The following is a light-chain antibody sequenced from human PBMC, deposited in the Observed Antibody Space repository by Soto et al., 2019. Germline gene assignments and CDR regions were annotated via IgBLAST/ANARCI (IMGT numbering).Light chain of an antibody. CDR2: GAS. J-gene: IGKJ4*01. V-gene: IGKV3-15*01. CDR3: QQYNNCPLT. Sequence: EIVMTQSPATLSVSPGERATLSCRATQSVSSNLAWYQQKPGQAPRLLIYGASTRATGIPARFSGSGSGTEFTLTISSLQSEDFAVYSCQQYNNCPLTFGGGTKVEIK. CDR1: QSVSSN.